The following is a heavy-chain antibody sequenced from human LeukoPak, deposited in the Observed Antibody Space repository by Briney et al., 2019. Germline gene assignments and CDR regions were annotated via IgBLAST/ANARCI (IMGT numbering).Heavy chain of an antibody. Sequence: PGGSLRLSCAASGFTFSSYSMNWVRQAPGMGLEWVSSIRSSSSYIYYVDSLKGRFTISRDNAKNSLYLQMNSLRAEDSAVYYCARDGPSIAADFDCWGQGTLVTVSS. CDR2: IRSSSSYI. CDR3: ARDGPSIAADFDC. V-gene: IGHV3-21*01. CDR1: GFTFSSYS. J-gene: IGHJ4*02. D-gene: IGHD6-6*01.